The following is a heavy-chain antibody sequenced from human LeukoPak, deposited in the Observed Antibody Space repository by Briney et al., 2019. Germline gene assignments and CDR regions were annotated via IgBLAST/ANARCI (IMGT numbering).Heavy chain of an antibody. CDR1: GFTFSTYA. Sequence: GGSLRLSCTASGFTFSTYAMGWVRQAPGKGLEWVSAISGSGANTFHADSVKGRFTVSRDNSKNTLYLQMNSLRAEDTAVYYCARPRVVFWQNAFDIWGQGTMVTVSS. CDR3: ARPRVVFWQNAFDI. J-gene: IGHJ3*02. CDR2: ISGSGANT. D-gene: IGHD3-9*01. V-gene: IGHV3-23*01.